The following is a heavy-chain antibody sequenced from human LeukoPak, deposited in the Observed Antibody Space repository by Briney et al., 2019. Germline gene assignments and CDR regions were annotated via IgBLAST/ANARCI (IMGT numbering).Heavy chain of an antibody. CDR2: FNHSGST. D-gene: IGHD2-2*02. V-gene: IGHV4-34*01. J-gene: IGHJ6*03. CDR3: ARGRGDCSSTSCYKAGYYYYYMDV. CDR1: GGSFSGYY. Sequence: SETLSLTCAVYGGSFSGYYWSWIRQPPGKGLEWIGEFNHSGSTTNNPSLKSRVTISVDTSKNQFSLKLSSVTAADTAVYYCARGRGDCSSTSCYKAGYYYYYMDVWGKGTTVTVSS.